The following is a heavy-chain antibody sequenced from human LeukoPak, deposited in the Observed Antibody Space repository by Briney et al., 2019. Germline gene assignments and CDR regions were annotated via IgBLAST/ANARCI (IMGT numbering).Heavy chain of an antibody. CDR2: INHSGST. Sequence: SETLSLTCTVYGGSFSGYYWSWIRQPPGRGLEWIGEINHSGSTNYNPSLKSRVTMSVDTSKNQFSLKLSSVTAADTAVYYCARGDLLTGYSYWGQGTLVTVSS. J-gene: IGHJ4*02. V-gene: IGHV4-34*01. D-gene: IGHD3-9*01. CDR1: GGSFSGYY. CDR3: ARGDLLTGYSY.